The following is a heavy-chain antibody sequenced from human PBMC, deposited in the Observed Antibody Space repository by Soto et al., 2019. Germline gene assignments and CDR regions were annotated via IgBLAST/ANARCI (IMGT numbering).Heavy chain of an antibody. Sequence: QVQLVQSGAEVKKPGASVKVSCKASGYTFTSYDINWVRQATGQGLEWMGWMNPNSGNTGYAQKFQGRVTMTRNTSKXTAYMELSSLRSEDTAVYYCARGKNSPYGDYGFDYWGQGTLVTVSS. CDR3: ARGKNSPYGDYGFDY. V-gene: IGHV1-8*01. D-gene: IGHD4-17*01. J-gene: IGHJ4*02. CDR2: MNPNSGNT. CDR1: GYTFTSYD.